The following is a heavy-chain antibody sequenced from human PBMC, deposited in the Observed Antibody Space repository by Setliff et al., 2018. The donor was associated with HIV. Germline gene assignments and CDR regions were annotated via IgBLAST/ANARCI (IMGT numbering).Heavy chain of an antibody. CDR2: FYTSGST. CDR1: GGSINSYY. D-gene: IGHD3-22*01. CDR3: ARDRLTYYFDY. Sequence: PSETLSLTCIVSGGSINSYYWSWIRQPAGKGLEWTGRFYTSGSTNYNPSLKSRVTMSVDTSKNQFSLKLSSVTAADTAVYYCARDRLTYYFDYWGQGILVTVSS. V-gene: IGHV4-4*07. J-gene: IGHJ4*02.